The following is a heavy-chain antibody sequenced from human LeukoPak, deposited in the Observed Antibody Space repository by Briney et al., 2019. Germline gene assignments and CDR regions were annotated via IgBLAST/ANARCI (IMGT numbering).Heavy chain of an antibody. Sequence: GGSLRLSCAASGFTFSSYWMSWVRQAPGKGLEWVANIKQDGSEINYVASVEGRFTVSRDNAKNSLFLRMNSLRAEDTAVYYCATEVGTPAIRSAFDIWGQGTMVTVSS. D-gene: IGHD2-2*01. CDR3: ATEVGTPAIRSAFDI. CDR2: IKQDGSEI. CDR1: GFTFSSYW. J-gene: IGHJ3*02. V-gene: IGHV3-7*01.